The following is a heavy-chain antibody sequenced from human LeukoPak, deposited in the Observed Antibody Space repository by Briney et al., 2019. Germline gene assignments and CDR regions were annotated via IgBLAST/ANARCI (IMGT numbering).Heavy chain of an antibody. D-gene: IGHD2-2*01. Sequence: ASVKVSCKASGYTFTSYGISWVRQAPGQGLEWMGWISAYNGNTNYAQKLQGRVTMTTDTSTSTAYMELRSLRSDDTAVYYCAREGDIVVVPAPLDYWGQGTLVTVSS. V-gene: IGHV1-18*01. CDR2: ISAYNGNT. CDR1: GYTFTSYG. CDR3: AREGDIVVVPAPLDY. J-gene: IGHJ4*02.